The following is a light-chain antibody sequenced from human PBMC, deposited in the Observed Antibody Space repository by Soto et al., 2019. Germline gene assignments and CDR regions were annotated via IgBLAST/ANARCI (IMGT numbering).Light chain of an antibody. V-gene: IGLV1-44*01. CDR1: SSNIGSNT. CDR2: SNN. Sequence: QSLLTQPPSASGTPGQRVTISCSGSSSNIGSNTVNWYQQLPGTAPKLLIYSNNQRPSGVPDRFSGSKSGTSASLAISGLQSEDEADYYCAAWDDSLNVLFGGGTKLTVL. CDR3: AAWDDSLNVL. J-gene: IGLJ2*01.